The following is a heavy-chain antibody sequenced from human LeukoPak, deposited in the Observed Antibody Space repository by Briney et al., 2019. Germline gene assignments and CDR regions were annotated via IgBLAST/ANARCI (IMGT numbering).Heavy chain of an antibody. CDR2: INPNSGGT. D-gene: IGHD3-22*01. Sequence: ASVKVSCKASGYTFTGYYMHWVRQAPGQGLEWVGRINPNSGGTNYAQKFQGRVTMTRDTSISTAYTELSRLRSDDTAVYYCARVFYDSSGPFDYWGQGTLVTVSS. J-gene: IGHJ4*02. CDR3: ARVFYDSSGPFDY. CDR1: GYTFTGYY. V-gene: IGHV1-2*06.